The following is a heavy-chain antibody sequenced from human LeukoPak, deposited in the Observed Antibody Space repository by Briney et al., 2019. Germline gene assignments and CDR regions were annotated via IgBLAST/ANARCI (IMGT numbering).Heavy chain of an antibody. CDR1: GFRVSDTG. D-gene: IGHD3-10*01. J-gene: IGHJ4*02. CDR3: ARDQGTVAQGVTVKSPGYFDY. CDR2: IWYDGSGK. Sequence: PGRSLRLSCAASGFRVSDTGMHWVRQSPGKGLEWVAIIWYDGSGKYYADSVKGRFTISRDNSRNTVYLQMNSLRAEDTAVYFCARDQGTVAQGVTVKSPGYFDYWGQGTLVTVSS. V-gene: IGHV3-33*01.